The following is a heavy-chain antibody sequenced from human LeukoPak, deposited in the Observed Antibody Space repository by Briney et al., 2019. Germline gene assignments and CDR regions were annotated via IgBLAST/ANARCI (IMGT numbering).Heavy chain of an antibody. J-gene: IGHJ4*02. D-gene: IGHD3-3*02. CDR3: AKDTTSAILPATDY. CDR1: GFTFNGYA. CDR2: ISWNTGTI. Sequence: GRSLRLSCAASGFTFNGYAMHWVRQAPGKGLEWVSGISWNTGTIGYADSVKGRFTISRDNAKNSLYLQMNSLRVEDTALYYCAKDTTSAILPATDYWGQGILVTVSS. V-gene: IGHV3-9*01.